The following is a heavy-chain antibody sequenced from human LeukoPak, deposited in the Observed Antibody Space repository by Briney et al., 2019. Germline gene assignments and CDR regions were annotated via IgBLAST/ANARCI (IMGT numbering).Heavy chain of an antibody. Sequence: SETLSLTCAVYGGSFSGYYWSWIRQPPGKGLEWIGEINHSGSTNYNPSLKSRVTISVDTSKNQFSLKLSSLTAADTAVYYCASLRGSFLKNCFDPWAKGTLFTFSS. CDR3: ASLRGSFLKNCFDP. J-gene: IGHJ5*02. V-gene: IGHV4-34*01. CDR1: GGSFSGYY. D-gene: IGHD4-17*01. CDR2: INHSGST.